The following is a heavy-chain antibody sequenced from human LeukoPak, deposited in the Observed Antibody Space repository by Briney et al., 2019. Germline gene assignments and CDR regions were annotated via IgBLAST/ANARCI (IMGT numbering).Heavy chain of an antibody. CDR2: TDHSGST. Sequence: SETLSLTCAVSGYSISSGYYWGWIRQPPGKGLEWIGSTDHSGSTYYNPSLKSRVTISVDTSKNQFSLKLSSVTAADTAVYYCARLPGYYDSSGSAYYFDYWGQGTLVTVSS. J-gene: IGHJ4*02. CDR3: ARLPGYYDSSGSAYYFDY. D-gene: IGHD3-22*01. CDR1: GYSISSGYY. V-gene: IGHV4-38-2*01.